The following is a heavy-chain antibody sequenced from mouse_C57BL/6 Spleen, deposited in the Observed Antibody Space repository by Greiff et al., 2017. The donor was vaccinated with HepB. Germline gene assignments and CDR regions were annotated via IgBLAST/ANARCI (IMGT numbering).Heavy chain of an antibody. CDR2: INPNYGTT. V-gene: IGHV1-39*01. CDR1: GYSFTDYN. J-gene: IGHJ4*01. D-gene: IGHD1-1*01. Sequence: VHVKQSGPELVKPGASVKISCKASGYSFTDYNMNWVKQSNGKSLEWIGVINPNYGTTSYNQKFKGKATLTVDQSSSTAYMQLNSLTSEDSAVYYCARPHITTVGGYYAMDYWGQGTSVTVSS. CDR3: ARPHITTVGGYYAMDY.